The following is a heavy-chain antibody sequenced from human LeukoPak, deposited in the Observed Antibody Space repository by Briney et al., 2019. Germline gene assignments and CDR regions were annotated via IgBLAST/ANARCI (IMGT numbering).Heavy chain of an antibody. CDR1: GGTFSRYS. V-gene: IGHV1-46*01. CDR2: INPSGGST. CDR3: ARDNSVEDTAWWFDP. Sequence: GSSVKVSCKASGGTFSRYSISWVGQAPGQGLEWMGIINPSGGSTSYAQKFQGRVTMTRDMSTSTDYMELSSLRSEDTAVYYCARDNSVEDTAWWFDPWGQGTLVTVSS. D-gene: IGHD4-23*01. J-gene: IGHJ5*02.